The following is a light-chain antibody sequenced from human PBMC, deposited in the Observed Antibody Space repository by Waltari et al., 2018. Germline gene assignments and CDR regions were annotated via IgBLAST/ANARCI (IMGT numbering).Light chain of an antibody. CDR3: CSYAGGTAYV. CDR1: SSDIGTYHF. CDR2: EAT. J-gene: IGLJ1*01. Sequence: SALTQPASVSGSPGPSITISCTGPSSDIGTYHFVSWYQEYPGKAPKLIIYEATKRPSGVSDRFSASKSGNTASLTISGLQADDEADYSCCSYAGGTAYVFGTGTRVTVL. V-gene: IGLV2-23*01.